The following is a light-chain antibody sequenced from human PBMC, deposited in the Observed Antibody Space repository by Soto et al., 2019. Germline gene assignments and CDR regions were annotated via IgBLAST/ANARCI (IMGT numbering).Light chain of an antibody. CDR2: GAS. J-gene: IGKJ1*01. V-gene: IGKV3-20*01. CDR3: QQYGSSPQT. CDR1: QSVGSN. Sequence: EIVMTQSPATLSLSPVEIATLSCKASQSVGSNLAWYQQKPGQAPRLLIYGASSRATGIPDRFSGSGSGTDFILTISRLEPEDFAVYYCQQYGSSPQTFGQGTKVDIK.